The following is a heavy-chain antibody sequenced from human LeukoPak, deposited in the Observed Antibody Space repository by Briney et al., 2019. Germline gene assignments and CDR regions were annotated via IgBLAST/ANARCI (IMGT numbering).Heavy chain of an antibody. CDR1: GYSISSGYY. CDR2: IYHRGST. J-gene: IGHJ4*02. V-gene: IGHV4-38-2*02. Sequence: SETLSLTCTVSGYSISSGYYWGWIRQPPGKGLEWIGSIYHRGSTYYNPSLKSRVTISVDTSKNQFSLKLSSVTAADTAVYYCARVGVPGITMVRGVFPFDYWGQGTLVTVSS. D-gene: IGHD3-10*01. CDR3: ARVGVPGITMVRGVFPFDY.